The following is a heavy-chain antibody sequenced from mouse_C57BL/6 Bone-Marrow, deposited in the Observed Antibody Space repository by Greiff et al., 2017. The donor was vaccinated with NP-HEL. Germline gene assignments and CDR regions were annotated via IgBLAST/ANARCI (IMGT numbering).Heavy chain of an antibody. CDR2: IDPENGDT. V-gene: IGHV14-4*01. CDR3: TLHSPVRYFDY. D-gene: IGHD1-1*01. CDR1: GFNIKDDY. J-gene: IGHJ2*01. Sequence: VQLQQSGAELVRPGASVKLSCTASGFNIKDDYMHWVKQRPEQGLEWIGWIDPENGDTEYASKFQGKATITADTSSNTAYLQLSSLTSEDTAVYYCTLHSPVRYFDYWGQGTTLTVSS.